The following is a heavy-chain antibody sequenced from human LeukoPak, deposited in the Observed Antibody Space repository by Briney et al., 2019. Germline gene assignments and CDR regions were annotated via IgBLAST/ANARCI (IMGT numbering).Heavy chain of an antibody. CDR3: ARVGYSYGLDY. V-gene: IGHV4-59*01. J-gene: IGHJ4*02. CDR2: IYYSGST. D-gene: IGHD5-18*01. CDR1: GGSISSYY. Sequence: SETLSLTCTVSGGSISSYYWSWIRQPPRKGLEWIGYIYYSGSTNYNPSLQSRVTISVDTSKSQFSLKLSSVTAADTAVYYCARVGYSYGLDYWGQGTLVTVSS.